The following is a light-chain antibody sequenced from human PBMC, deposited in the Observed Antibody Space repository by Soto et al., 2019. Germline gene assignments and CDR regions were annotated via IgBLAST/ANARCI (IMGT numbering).Light chain of an antibody. Sequence: EIVLTQSPGTLSLSPGERATLSCRASHSVSNSWLAWYQQKPGQAPRLLMFAAYNRATGIPDRFSGSGSGTDFSLTIRRLEPEDFAVYYCQQYGSSEWTFGQGTTVEIK. CDR1: HSVSNSW. CDR3: QQYGSSEWT. V-gene: IGKV3-20*01. J-gene: IGKJ1*01. CDR2: AAY.